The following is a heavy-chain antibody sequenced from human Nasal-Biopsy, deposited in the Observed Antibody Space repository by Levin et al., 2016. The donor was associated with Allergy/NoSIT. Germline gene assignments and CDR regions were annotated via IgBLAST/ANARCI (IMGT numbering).Heavy chain of an antibody. CDR2: ISPHGSDI. D-gene: IGHD3-10*01. V-gene: IGHV3-30*04. Sequence: GESLKISCAGSGFTFSTFPLHWIRQAPGKGLEWLAFISPHGSDIYYADSVKGRFTISRDNSKRTLYLQMNTLRGEDTAVYYCARGRSLLVLPTKHFDLWGPGTLVTVSS. CDR3: ARGRSLLVLPTKHFDL. CDR1: GFTFSTFP. J-gene: IGHJ4*02.